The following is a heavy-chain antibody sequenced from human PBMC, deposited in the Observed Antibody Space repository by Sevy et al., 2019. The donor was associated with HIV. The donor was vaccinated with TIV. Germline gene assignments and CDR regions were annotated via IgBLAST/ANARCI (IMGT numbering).Heavy chain of an antibody. CDR3: ASRFREYSSSYFDY. CDR2: INHSGST. V-gene: IGHV4-34*01. CDR1: GGSFSGYY. D-gene: IGHD6-6*01. Sequence: SETLSLTCAVYGGSFSGYYWSWIRQPPGKGLEWIGEINHSGSTNYNPSLKSRVTISVDTSKNQFSLKLRSVTAADTAVYYCASRFREYSSSYFDYWGQGTLVTVS. J-gene: IGHJ4*02.